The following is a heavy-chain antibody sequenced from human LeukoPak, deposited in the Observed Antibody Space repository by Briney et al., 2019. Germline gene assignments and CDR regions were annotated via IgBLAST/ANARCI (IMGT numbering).Heavy chain of an antibody. V-gene: IGHV4-61*08. J-gene: IGHJ1*01. CDR3: ARRDSSSYVEYFQH. D-gene: IGHD3-22*01. CDR2: IHDSGST. Sequence: PSETLSLTCTVSGGSISSGDYYWSWIRQPPGKGLEWIGYIHDSGSTNYNPSLKSRVTISVDTSKNQFSLKLSSVTAADTAIYYCARRDSSSYVEYFQHWGQGTLVTVSS. CDR1: GGSISSGDYY.